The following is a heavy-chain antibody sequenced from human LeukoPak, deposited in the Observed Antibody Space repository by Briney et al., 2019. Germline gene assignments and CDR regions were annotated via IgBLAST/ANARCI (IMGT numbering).Heavy chain of an antibody. Sequence: GGSLRLSCAVSGFTFSTYWMSWVRQAPGKGLEWVANIKHDGSEKYSVDSAKGRFTISRDNAKNPLYLQMNSLRAEDTAVYYCAKVGIPAADYWGQGTLVSVSS. CDR3: AKVGIPAADY. CDR2: IKHDGSEK. D-gene: IGHD6-13*01. CDR1: GFTFSTYW. J-gene: IGHJ4*02. V-gene: IGHV3-7*01.